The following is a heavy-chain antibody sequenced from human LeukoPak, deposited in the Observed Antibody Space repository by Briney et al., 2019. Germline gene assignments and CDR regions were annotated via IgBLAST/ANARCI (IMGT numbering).Heavy chain of an antibody. J-gene: IGHJ4*02. CDR1: GFSFTAYG. Sequence: GGSLRLSCAASGFSFTAYGMHSVRQAPGKGLEWVSYIWYDGSNKYYANSVKGRFTISRDTSKSTLYLQMNSLRHEDTAVYYCVRDLLGLPHKYFDSWGQGTLVTVSS. CDR2: IWYDGSNK. D-gene: IGHD3-16*01. V-gene: IGHV3-30*02. CDR3: VRDLLGLPHKYFDS.